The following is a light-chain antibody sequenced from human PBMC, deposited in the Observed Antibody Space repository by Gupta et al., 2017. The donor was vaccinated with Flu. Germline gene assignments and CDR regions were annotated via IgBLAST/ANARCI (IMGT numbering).Light chain of an antibody. V-gene: IGLV3-16*01. CDR2: KDS. CDR3: LSADSSPYVV. CDR1: ALPKKY. J-gene: IGLJ2*01. Sequence: SSELTQPPSVSVSLGQMARITCSGEALPKKYAYWYQQKPGQFPVLVIYKDSERPSGIPERFSGSSSGTIVTLTISGVQAEDEADYYCLSADSSPYVVFGGGTKLTVL.